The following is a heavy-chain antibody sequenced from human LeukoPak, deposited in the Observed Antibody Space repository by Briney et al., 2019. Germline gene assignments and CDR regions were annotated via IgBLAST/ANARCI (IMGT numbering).Heavy chain of an antibody. D-gene: IGHD6-13*01. CDR3: ARGAAATY. CDR2: INHSGST. V-gene: IGHV4-34*01. Sequence: PSETLSLTCTVSGGSINTYYWNWIRQPPGKGLEWIGEINHSGSTNYNPSLKSRVTISVDTSKNQFSLKLSSVTAADTAVYYCARGAAATYWGQGALVTVSS. J-gene: IGHJ4*02. CDR1: GGSINTYY.